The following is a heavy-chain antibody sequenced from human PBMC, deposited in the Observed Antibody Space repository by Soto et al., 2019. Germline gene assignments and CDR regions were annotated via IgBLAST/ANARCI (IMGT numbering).Heavy chain of an antibody. J-gene: IGHJ5*02. CDR1: GGTFSSYA. CDR3: ARREVLGDNEILTGRWFDP. V-gene: IGHV1-69*12. Sequence: QVQLVQSGAEVKKPGSSVKFSCKASGGTFSSYAISWVRQAPGQGLEWRGGIIPIFGTANYAQKFQGRVTITADESTSTDYMELSSLRYEDTAVYYCARREVLGDNEILTGRWFDPWGQGTLVTVSS. D-gene: IGHD3-9*01. CDR2: IIPIFGTA.